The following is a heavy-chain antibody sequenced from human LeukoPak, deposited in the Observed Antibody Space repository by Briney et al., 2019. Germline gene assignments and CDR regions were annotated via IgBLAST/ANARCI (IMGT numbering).Heavy chain of an antibody. CDR2: ISSSSSYI. D-gene: IGHD3-22*01. CDR1: GFTFSSYS. V-gene: IGHV3-21*01. CDR3: ARDRAYDSSVSWFDP. J-gene: IGHJ5*02. Sequence: TGGSLRLSCAASGFTFSSYSMNWVRQAPGKGLEWVSSISSSSSYIYYADSVKGRFTISRDNAKNSLYLQMNSLRAEDTAVYYCARDRAYDSSVSWFDPWGQGTLVTVSS.